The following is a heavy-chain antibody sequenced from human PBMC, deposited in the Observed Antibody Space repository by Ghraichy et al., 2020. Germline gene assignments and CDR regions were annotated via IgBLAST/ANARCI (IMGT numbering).Heavy chain of an antibody. CDR1: GGSFSGYY. CDR2: INHSGST. J-gene: IGHJ4*02. Sequence: ETLSLTCAVYGGSFSGYYWSWIRQPPGKGLEWIGEINHSGSTNYNPSLKSRVTISVDTSKNQFSLKLSSVTAADTAVYYCARGRGADYWGQGTLVTVSS. D-gene: IGHD4/OR15-4a*01. CDR3: ARGRGADY. V-gene: IGHV4-34*01.